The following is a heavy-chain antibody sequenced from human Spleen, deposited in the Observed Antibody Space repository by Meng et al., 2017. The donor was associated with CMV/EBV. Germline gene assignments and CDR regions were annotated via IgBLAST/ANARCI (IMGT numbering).Heavy chain of an antibody. J-gene: IGHJ4*02. CDR2: IKSKTDGGTT. CDR1: GFIFGDAW. CDR3: TTAPDLDY. Sequence: LSLAASGFIFGDAWMSWVRQAPGKGLEWVGRIKSKTDGGTTDYAAPVKGRFTISRDDSETTLYLQVNSLKTEDTAVYYCTTAPDLDYWGQGTLVTVSS. D-gene: IGHD1-14*01. V-gene: IGHV3-15*01.